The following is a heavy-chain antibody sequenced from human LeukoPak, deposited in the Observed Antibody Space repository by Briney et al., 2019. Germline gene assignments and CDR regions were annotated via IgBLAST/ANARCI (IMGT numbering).Heavy chain of an antibody. J-gene: IGHJ4*02. V-gene: IGHV3-53*01. D-gene: IGHD6-19*01. CDR2: IYSGGRT. CDR1: GFIVSSNY. Sequence: PGGSLRLSCAASGFIVSSNYMSWVRQAPGKGLEWVSVIYSGGRTYYADSVKGRFTISRDNAKNSLYLQMNSLRAEDTAVYYCAREGSGVAGHFDYWGQGTLVTVSS. CDR3: AREGSGVAGHFDY.